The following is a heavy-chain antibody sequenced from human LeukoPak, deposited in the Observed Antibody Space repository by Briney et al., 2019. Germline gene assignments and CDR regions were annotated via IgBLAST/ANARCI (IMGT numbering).Heavy chain of an antibody. CDR3: ARSSYYCFDY. J-gene: IGHJ4*02. CDR1: GFTFTSYW. V-gene: IGHV3-7*01. Sequence: GGSLRLSCAASGFTFTSYWMYWVRQAPGKGLEWVADIKEDGSEKYYVDSVKGRFTISRDNAKNSLYLQTNSLRAEDTAVYYCARSSYYCFDYWGQGTLVTVSS. CDR2: IKEDGSEK. D-gene: IGHD2-21*01.